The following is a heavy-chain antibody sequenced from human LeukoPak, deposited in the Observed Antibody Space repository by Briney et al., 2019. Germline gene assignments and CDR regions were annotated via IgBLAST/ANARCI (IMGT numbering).Heavy chain of an antibody. J-gene: IGHJ4*02. Sequence: SETLSLTCTVSGGSLSDYFWTWMRQPPGKGLEWIGHITYSGDTNYNPSLKSRVTISVDRSKNQFSLKLSSVTAAGTAVYYCASDSTGSYFDYWGQGTLVTVSS. D-gene: IGHD1-14*01. CDR3: ASDSTGSYFDY. CDR1: GGSLSDYF. CDR2: ITYSGDT. V-gene: IGHV4-59*12.